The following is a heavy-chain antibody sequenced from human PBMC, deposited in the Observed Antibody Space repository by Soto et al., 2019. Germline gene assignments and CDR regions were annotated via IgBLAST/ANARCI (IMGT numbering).Heavy chain of an antibody. Sequence: GGSLRLSCAASGFTFSSYGMHWVRQAPGKGLEWVAVIWYDGSNKYYADSVKGRFTISRDNSKNTLYLQMNSLRAEDTAVYYCARERAPRVIDYWGQGTLVTVSS. CDR1: GFTFSSYG. V-gene: IGHV3-33*01. CDR3: ARERAPRVIDY. D-gene: IGHD3-22*01. J-gene: IGHJ4*02. CDR2: IWYDGSNK.